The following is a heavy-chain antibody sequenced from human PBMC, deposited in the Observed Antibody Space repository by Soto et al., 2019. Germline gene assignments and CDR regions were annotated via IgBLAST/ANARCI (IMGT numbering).Heavy chain of an antibody. CDR2: ISGSGGST. V-gene: IGHV3-23*01. J-gene: IGHJ4*02. CDR3: AKDKYYYHF. D-gene: IGHD6-6*01. Sequence: GSLRLSCAASGFTFSNYAVTWVRQAPGKGLEWVSTISGSGGSTYYADSVKGRFTISRDNSKNTLYLQMNSLRAEDTAVYYCAKDKYYYHFWGQGTLVTVSS. CDR1: GFTFSNYA.